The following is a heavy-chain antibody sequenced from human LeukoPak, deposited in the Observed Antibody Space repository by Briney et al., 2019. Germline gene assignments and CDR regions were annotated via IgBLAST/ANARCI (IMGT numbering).Heavy chain of an antibody. CDR3: VRVAGTTGSSWYYFNS. Sequence: PSGTLSHTCTLSGDSISRSGSYWGWIRQTLGRDLEWIGHLDYAESTFYNPSLISRVTISADRTKNQISLRLTYVTAADTALYYCVRVAGTTGSSWYYFNSWGQGTLVSVSS. D-gene: IGHD6-13*01. J-gene: IGHJ4*02. V-gene: IGHV4-39*01. CDR1: GDSISRSGSY. CDR2: LDYAEST.